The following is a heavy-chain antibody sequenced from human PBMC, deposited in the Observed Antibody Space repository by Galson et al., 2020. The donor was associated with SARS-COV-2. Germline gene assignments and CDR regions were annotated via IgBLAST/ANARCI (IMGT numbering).Heavy chain of an antibody. J-gene: IGHJ4*02. CDR3: ARDLPAFGGVIAEYYFDY. CDR2: INSDGSST. CDR1: GFTFSSYW. Sequence: GGSLRLSCAASGFTFSSYWMHWLRQAPGKGLVWVSRINSDGSSTSYADSVKGRFTISRDNAKNTLYLQMNSLRAEDTAVYYCARDLPAFGGVIAEYYFDYWGQGTLVTVSS. D-gene: IGHD3-16*02. V-gene: IGHV3-74*01.